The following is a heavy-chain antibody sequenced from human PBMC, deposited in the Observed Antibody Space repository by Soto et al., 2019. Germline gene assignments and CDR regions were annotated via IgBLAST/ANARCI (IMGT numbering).Heavy chain of an antibody. CDR1: GGSISSGGYY. CDR2: IYYSGST. J-gene: IGHJ6*02. V-gene: IGHV4-31*03. D-gene: IGHD3-10*01. Sequence: QVQLQESGPGLVKPSQTLSLTCTVSGGSISSGGYYWSWIRQHPGKGLEWIGYIYYSGSTYYNPSLKSRVTLTVDTAKNQFSLKLSSVTAADTAVYYCARDMGYGSGSYIYYYYGMDVWGQGTTVTVSS. CDR3: ARDMGYGSGSYIYYYYGMDV.